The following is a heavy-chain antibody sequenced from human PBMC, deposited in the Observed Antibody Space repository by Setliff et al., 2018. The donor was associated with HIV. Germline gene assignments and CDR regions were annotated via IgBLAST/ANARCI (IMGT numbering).Heavy chain of an antibody. V-gene: IGHV1-69*05. CDR3: AREIVVVTDTDYGMDV. Sequence: GASVKVSCKGSGDTFTTYVVSWVRQAPGQGLEWMGGRSPIFSTTNYAQKFQGRVTITTDESTSTAYMELSSLRSEDTAVYYCAREIVVVTDTDYGMDVWGQGTTVTVSS. J-gene: IGHJ6*02. D-gene: IGHD2-21*02. CDR2: RSPIFSTT. CDR1: GDTFTTYV.